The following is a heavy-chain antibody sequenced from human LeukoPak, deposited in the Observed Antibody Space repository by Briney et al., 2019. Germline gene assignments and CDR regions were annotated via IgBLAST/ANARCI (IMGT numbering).Heavy chain of an antibody. CDR2: IYYSGST. D-gene: IGHD3-10*01. V-gene: IGHV4-59*01. CDR3: ARGGWFGELNFDY. Sequence: SETLSLTCTVSGGSISSYYWSWIRQPPGKGLEWIGYIYYSGSTNYNPSLKSRVTISVDSSKNQFSLKLSSVTAADTAVYYCARGGWFGELNFDYWGQGTLVTVSS. CDR1: GGSISSYY. J-gene: IGHJ4*02.